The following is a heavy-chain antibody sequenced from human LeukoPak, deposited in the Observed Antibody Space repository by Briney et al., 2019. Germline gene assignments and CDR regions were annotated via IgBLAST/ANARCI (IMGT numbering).Heavy chain of an antibody. D-gene: IGHD3-9*01. Sequence: SETLSLTCTVSGGSISSGDYYWSWIRQPPGKGLEWIGYIYYSGSTYYNPSLKSRVTISVDTSKNQFSLKLSSVTAADTAVYYCARGEYYDISTGLFDYWAREPWSPSPQ. J-gene: IGHJ4*02. V-gene: IGHV4-30-4*01. CDR2: IYYSGST. CDR3: ARGEYYDISTGLFDY. CDR1: GGSISSGDYY.